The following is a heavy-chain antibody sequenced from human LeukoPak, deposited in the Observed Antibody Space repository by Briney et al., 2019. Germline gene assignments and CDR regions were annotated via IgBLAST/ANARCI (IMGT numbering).Heavy chain of an antibody. J-gene: IGHJ4*02. CDR3: ARDPLGGALDY. V-gene: IGHV3-7*01. Sequence: PGGSLRLSCAAPGFTFSGSWMSWVRQAPGKGLEWVAIIKQDGSDKYYVDSVKGRFTISKDNAKNSLYLQMNSLRVEDTAVYYCARDPLGGALDYWGQGTLVTVSS. CDR1: GFTFSGSW. CDR2: IKQDGSDK.